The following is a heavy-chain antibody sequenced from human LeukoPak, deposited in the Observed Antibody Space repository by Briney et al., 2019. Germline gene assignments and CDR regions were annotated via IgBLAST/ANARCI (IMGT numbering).Heavy chain of an antibody. D-gene: IGHD3-10*01. Sequence: AGGSLRLSCAASGFTFSSYGMHWVRQAPGKGLEWVAFIRSDGNYKYYADSVKGRFTISRDNSKNTLYVQMNSLRAEDTAAYYCAKQFLWFGELSHFDYWGQGTLVTVSS. CDR3: AKQFLWFGELSHFDY. V-gene: IGHV3-30*02. CDR2: IRSDGNYK. CDR1: GFTFSSYG. J-gene: IGHJ4*02.